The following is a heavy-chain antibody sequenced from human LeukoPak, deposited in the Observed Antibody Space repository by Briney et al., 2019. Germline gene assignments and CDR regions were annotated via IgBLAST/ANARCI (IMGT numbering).Heavy chain of an antibody. CDR3: ARETREYCGHSCYIDY. J-gene: IGHJ4*02. Sequence: PSETLSLTCAVYGGSFSGYYWSWIRQPPGKGLEWIGEINHSGSTNYNPSLKSRVTISVDTSKNQFSLKLSSVTAADAAVYYCARETREYCGHSCYIDYWGQGTLVTVSS. V-gene: IGHV4-34*01. CDR1: GGSFSGYY. CDR2: INHSGST. D-gene: IGHD2-15*01.